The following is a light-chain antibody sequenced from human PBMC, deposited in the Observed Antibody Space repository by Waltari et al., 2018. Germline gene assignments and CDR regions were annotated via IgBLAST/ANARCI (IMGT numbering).Light chain of an antibody. Sequence: NFMLTQPPSVSESPGKPVTISCTRSSGRIASNYVQWYQQRPGSSPTTVIYEDNQRPSGVPDRFSGSIDSSSNSASLTISGLKTEDEADYYCQSYDSSNRWVFGGGTKLTVL. CDR1: SGRIASNY. CDR3: QSYDSSNRWV. V-gene: IGLV6-57*01. J-gene: IGLJ3*02. CDR2: EDN.